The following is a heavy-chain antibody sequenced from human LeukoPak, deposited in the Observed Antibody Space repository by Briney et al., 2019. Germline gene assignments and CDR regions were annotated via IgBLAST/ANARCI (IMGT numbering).Heavy chain of an antibody. CDR1: GGSISSYY. J-gene: IGHJ3*01. Sequence: SETLSLTCTVSGGSISSYYWSWIRQPPGKGLEWIGYIYYNGRTTYNPSLSSRVTISVDMSKNQFSLKLSSVSAADTAIYYCARHGGAVAVNDAFDVWGQGTVVTVSS. CDR2: IYYNGRT. V-gene: IGHV4-59*08. D-gene: IGHD2-15*01. CDR3: ARHGGAVAVNDAFDV.